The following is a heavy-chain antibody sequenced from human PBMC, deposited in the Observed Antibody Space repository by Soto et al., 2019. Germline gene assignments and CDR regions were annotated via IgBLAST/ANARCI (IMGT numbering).Heavy chain of an antibody. J-gene: IGHJ5*02. CDR1: GGSISSGGYS. V-gene: IGHV4-30-2*01. CDR2: IYHSGST. D-gene: IGHD6-13*01. CDR3: ARAGIAAAGTGWFDP. Sequence: QLQLQESGSGLVKPSQTLSLTCAVSGGSISSGGYSWSWIRQPPGKGLEWIGYIYHSGSTYYNPSLKSRVTISVDRSKNQFSLKLSSVTAADTDVYYCARAGIAAAGTGWFDPWGQGTLVTVSS.